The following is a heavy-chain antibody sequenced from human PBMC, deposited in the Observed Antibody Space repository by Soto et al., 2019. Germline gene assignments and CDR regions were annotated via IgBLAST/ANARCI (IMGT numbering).Heavy chain of an antibody. CDR3: ANTYYDYIWGSYRFD. J-gene: IGHJ4*02. V-gene: IGHV3-23*01. Sequence: EVQLLESGGGLVQPGGSLRLSCAASGFTFSSYAMSWVRQAPGKGLEWVSAISGSGGSTYYADSVKGRFTISRDNSKNPLYLQRNRLRAEDTAVYYCANTYYDYIWGSYRFDWGQGTLVTVSS. CDR1: GFTFSSYA. D-gene: IGHD3-16*02. CDR2: ISGSGGST.